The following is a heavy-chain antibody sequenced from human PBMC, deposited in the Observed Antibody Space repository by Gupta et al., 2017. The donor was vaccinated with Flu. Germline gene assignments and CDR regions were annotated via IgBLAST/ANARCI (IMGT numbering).Heavy chain of an antibody. V-gene: IGHV1-18*01. CDR3: ARGARWLTVDYYHGVDV. Sequence: ITWVRQAPGQGLEWMGWISPYNDYTNYGQNIQGRVTMTTDTSTSTAYMELRSLRSDDTAVYYCARGARWLTVDYYHGVDVWGQGTTVTVSS. J-gene: IGHJ6*02. CDR2: ISPYNDYT. D-gene: IGHD3-22*01.